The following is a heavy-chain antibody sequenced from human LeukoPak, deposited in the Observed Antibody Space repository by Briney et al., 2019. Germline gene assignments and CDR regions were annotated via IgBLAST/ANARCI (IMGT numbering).Heavy chain of an antibody. CDR1: GGSIGSSSYY. CDR3: ARDVRWTTRSYFYYYMDV. J-gene: IGHJ6*03. Sequence: SETRSLTCTVSGGSIGSSSYYWGWIRQPPGKGLEWIGSIYYSGSTYYNPSLKSRVTISVDTSKNQFSLKLSSVTAADTAVYYCARDVRWTTRSYFYYYMDVWGKGTTVTVPS. CDR2: IYYSGST. D-gene: IGHD3-10*02. V-gene: IGHV4-39*07.